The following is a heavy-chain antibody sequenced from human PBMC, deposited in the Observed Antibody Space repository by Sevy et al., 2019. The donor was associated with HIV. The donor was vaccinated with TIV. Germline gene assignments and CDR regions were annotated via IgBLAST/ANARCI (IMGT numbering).Heavy chain of an antibody. Sequence: GGSLRLSCTASGFTFSNYDMHWVRQAPGKGLDWVAVISHDGNYKSCANSVKDRFSISRDNFKNTLHLQMNSLRVEDTAGYFCARLFSCGGDCYYLDYWGQGALVTVSS. CDR1: GFTFSNYD. CDR2: ISHDGNYK. CDR3: ARLFSCGGDCYYLDY. V-gene: IGHV3-30-3*01. J-gene: IGHJ4*02. D-gene: IGHD2-21*02.